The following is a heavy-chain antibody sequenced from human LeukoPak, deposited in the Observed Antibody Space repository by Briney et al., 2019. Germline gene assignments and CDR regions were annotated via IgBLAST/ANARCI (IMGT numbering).Heavy chain of an antibody. CDR3: ARDRLAAAGTVNNWFDP. CDR2: IYISGST. J-gene: IGHJ5*02. V-gene: IGHV4-61*09. Sequence: PSETLSLTCTVSGGSISSGTYYWSWIRQSAGKGLEWIGHIYISGSTNYNPSLRSRVTISLDTSKNQFSLNLTSVTAADTAVYYCARDRLAAAGTVNNWFDPWGQGTLVTVSS. D-gene: IGHD6-13*01. CDR1: GGSISSGTYY.